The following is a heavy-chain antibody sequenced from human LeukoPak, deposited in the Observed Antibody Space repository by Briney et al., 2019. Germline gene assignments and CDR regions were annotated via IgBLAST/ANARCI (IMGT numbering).Heavy chain of an antibody. CDR3: ARHGLNYGSIAFDI. CDR2: INHSGST. Sequence: PSETLSLTCAVYGGSFSGYYWSWIRQPPGKGLEWIGEINHSGSTNYNPSLKSRVTISVDTSKNQFSLKLSSVTAADTAVYYCARHGLNYGSIAFDIWGQGTMVTVSS. D-gene: IGHD3-10*01. J-gene: IGHJ3*02. CDR1: GGSFSGYY. V-gene: IGHV4-34*01.